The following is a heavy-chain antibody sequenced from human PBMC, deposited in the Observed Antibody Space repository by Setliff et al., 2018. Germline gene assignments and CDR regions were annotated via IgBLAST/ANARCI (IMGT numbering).Heavy chain of an antibody. Sequence: GGSLRLSCAASGFTFSSYSMNWVRQAPGKGLEWVSYISSSRSTIYYADSVKGRFTISRDNVKNSLFLQMNSLRAEDTAVYYCVRDLHWGFDYWGLGTLVTVS. D-gene: IGHD7-27*01. CDR2: ISSSRSTI. J-gene: IGHJ4*02. CDR3: VRDLHWGFDY. CDR1: GFTFSSYS. V-gene: IGHV3-48*01.